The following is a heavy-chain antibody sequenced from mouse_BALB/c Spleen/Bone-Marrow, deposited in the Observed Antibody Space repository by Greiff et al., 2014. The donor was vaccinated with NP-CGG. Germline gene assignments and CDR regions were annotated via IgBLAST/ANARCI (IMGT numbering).Heavy chain of an antibody. D-gene: IGHD2-14*01. V-gene: IGHV1-54*01. Sequence: VQLQQSGAELVRPGTSVKVSCKASGYAFTNYLIEWVKQRPGQGLEWIGVINPGSGGTNYNEKFKGKATLTADKSSSTAYMQLSSLTSDDSAVYFCARGDYRCDGFAYWGQGTLVTVSA. J-gene: IGHJ3*01. CDR1: GYAFTNYL. CDR2: INPGSGGT. CDR3: ARGDYRCDGFAY.